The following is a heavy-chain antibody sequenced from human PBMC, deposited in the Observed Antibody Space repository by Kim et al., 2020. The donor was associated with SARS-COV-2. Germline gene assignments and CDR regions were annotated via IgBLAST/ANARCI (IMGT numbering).Heavy chain of an antibody. J-gene: IGHJ4*02. CDR2: ST. V-gene: IGHV3-74*01. D-gene: IGHD1-26*01. Sequence: STSYAEAETGRFTITSNNAKNTRYLQMNSLRAEDTAVYYCARVVGATIGYWGQGTLVTVSS. CDR3: ARVVGATIGY.